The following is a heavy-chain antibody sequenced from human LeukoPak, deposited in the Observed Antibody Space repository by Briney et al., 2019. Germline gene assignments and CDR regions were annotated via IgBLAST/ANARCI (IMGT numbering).Heavy chain of an antibody. CDR3: ARVGYYDSGNYYAYSQP. J-gene: IGHJ1*01. D-gene: IGHD3-22*01. Sequence: GGSLRLSCAASGFTFSSYGMHWVRQAPGKRLEWVARINSDGTDISYGDSVKGRFTISRDNAKNTLYLQMNSLRVEDTAVYYCARVGYYDSGNYYAYSQPWGQGTLVTVSS. CDR2: INSDGTDI. V-gene: IGHV3-74*01. CDR1: GFTFSSYG.